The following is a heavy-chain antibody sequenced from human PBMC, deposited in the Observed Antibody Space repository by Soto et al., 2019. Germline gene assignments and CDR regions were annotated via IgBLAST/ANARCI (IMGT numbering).Heavy chain of an antibody. V-gene: IGHV3-21*01. CDR1: VFTFIDYT. CDR3: ATVRLYSNYHDFDY. J-gene: IGHJ4*02. D-gene: IGHD4-4*01. CDR2: IGPTSGHI. Sequence: GWSLRLSCASSVFTFIDYTLNWVRQAPGRGLEWVSSIGPTSGHIYYADSVKGRFTISRDNAKDSLFLQMTSLRAEDTAVYYCATVRLYSNYHDFDYWGQGTLVTVSS.